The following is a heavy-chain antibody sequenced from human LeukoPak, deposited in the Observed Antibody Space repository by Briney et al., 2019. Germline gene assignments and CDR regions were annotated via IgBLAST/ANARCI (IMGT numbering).Heavy chain of an antibody. V-gene: IGHV3-33*01. D-gene: IGHD5-18*01. CDR1: GFTFSSYG. CDR2: IWYDGSNK. J-gene: IGHJ4*02. CDR3: ARGGGDTAMGEYYFDY. Sequence: GGSLRLSCAASGFTFSSYGMHWVRQAPGKGLEWVAVIWYDGSNKYYADSVKGRFTISRDNSENTLYLQMNSLRAEDTAVYYCARGGGDTAMGEYYFDYWGQGTLVTVSS.